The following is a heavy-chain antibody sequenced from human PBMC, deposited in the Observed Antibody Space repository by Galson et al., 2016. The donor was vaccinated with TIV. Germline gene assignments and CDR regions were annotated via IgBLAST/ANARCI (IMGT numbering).Heavy chain of an antibody. Sequence: SVKVSCKASGGGFSSYAFTWVRQAPGQSLEWMGWIKGENGNTKYSEKFQGRVTFTRDTSATTIYMELRSLRSDDSSVYYCARVYGGADYWYFDLWGRGTPVIASS. J-gene: IGHJ2*01. CDR1: GGGFSSYA. V-gene: IGHV1-3*01. D-gene: IGHD4-23*01. CDR2: IKGENGNT. CDR3: ARVYGGADYWYFDL.